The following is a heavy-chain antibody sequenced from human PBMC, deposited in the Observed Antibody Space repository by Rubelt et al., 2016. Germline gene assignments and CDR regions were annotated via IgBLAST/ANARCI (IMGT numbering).Heavy chain of an antibody. J-gene: IGHJ5*02. V-gene: IGHV5-10-1*04. Sequence: EVQLVQSGAEVKKPGESLRISCKGSGYSFTSYWISWVRQMPGKGLEWMGRIDPSDSYTNYSPSFQGQRTISADKSVSTAYLQWSSLKASDTAMYYCARHAGDGGNSEDWFDPWGQGTLVTVSS. CDR3: ARHAGDGGNSEDWFDP. D-gene: IGHD4-23*01. CDR2: IDPSDSYT. CDR1: GYSFTSYW.